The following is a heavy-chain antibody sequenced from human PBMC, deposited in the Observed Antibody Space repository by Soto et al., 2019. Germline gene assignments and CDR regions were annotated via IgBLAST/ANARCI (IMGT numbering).Heavy chain of an antibody. CDR2: IYYSGST. J-gene: IGHJ4*02. V-gene: IGHV4-59*08. D-gene: IGHD5-18*01. Sequence: QVQLQESGPGLVKPSETLSLTCTVSGGSISSYYWSWIRQPPGKGLEWIGYIYYSGSTNYNPSLKSRVTISVDTSNNQFSLKLSSVIAADTDVYYCARRYGSCFDYWGQGTLVTVSS. CDR3: ARRYGSCFDY. CDR1: GGSISSYY.